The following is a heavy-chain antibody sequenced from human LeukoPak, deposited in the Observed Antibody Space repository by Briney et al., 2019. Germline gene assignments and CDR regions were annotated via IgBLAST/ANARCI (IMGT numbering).Heavy chain of an antibody. Sequence: GGSLRLSCAASGFTFSTYAMNWLRQAPGKGLEWVSVIRGGGGTTYYADSVKGRFTIFRDNSKNTLLVLLNRLRDEGTAVYYCXXXXXXXXXXXXFDHXXQGTLVTVSS. CDR2: IRGGGGTT. CDR1: GFTFSTYA. J-gene: IGHJ4*02. V-gene: IGHV3-23*01. CDR3: XXXXXXXXXXXXFDH.